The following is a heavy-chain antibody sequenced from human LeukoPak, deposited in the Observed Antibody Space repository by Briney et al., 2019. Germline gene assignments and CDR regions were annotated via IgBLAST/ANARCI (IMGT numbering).Heavy chain of an antibody. J-gene: IGHJ6*04. D-gene: IGHD5-18*01. Sequence: SVKVSCKASGGTFSSYAISWVRQAPGQGLEWMGGIIPIFGTANYAQKSQGRVTITADESTSTAYMELSSLRSEDTAVYYCASHVRSTAMDPWYYYGMDVWGKGTTVTASS. CDR3: ASHVRSTAMDPWYYYGMDV. V-gene: IGHV1-69*13. CDR1: GGTFSSYA. CDR2: IIPIFGTA.